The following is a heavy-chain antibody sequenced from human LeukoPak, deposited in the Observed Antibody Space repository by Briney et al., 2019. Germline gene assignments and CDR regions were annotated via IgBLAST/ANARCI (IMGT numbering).Heavy chain of an antibody. CDR3: ANGGSQYWGYYYYYGMDV. Sequence: GGSLRLSCAASGFTFSSYAMSWVRQAPGKGLEWVSAISASGGNTYYADSVKGRFTISRDNSMNTLYLQMNSLRAEDTAVYYYANGGSQYWGYYYYYGMDVWGQGTTVTVSS. D-gene: IGHD3-16*01. CDR2: ISASGGNT. J-gene: IGHJ6*02. V-gene: IGHV3-23*01. CDR1: GFTFSSYA.